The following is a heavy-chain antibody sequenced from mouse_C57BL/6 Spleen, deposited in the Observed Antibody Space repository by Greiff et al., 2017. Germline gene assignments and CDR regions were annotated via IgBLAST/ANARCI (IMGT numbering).Heavy chain of an antibody. V-gene: IGHV3-6*01. CDR3: ARPLDYYGSSPWLAY. D-gene: IGHD1-1*01. Sequence: EVQLVESGPGLVKPSQSLSLTCSVTGYSITSGYYWNWIRQFPGNKLEWMGYISNDGSNNYNPSLKNRISITRDPSKNQFFLKLNSVTTENTATYDCARPLDYYGSSPWLAYWGQGTLVTVSA. CDR2: ISNDGSN. J-gene: IGHJ3*01. CDR1: GYSITSGYY.